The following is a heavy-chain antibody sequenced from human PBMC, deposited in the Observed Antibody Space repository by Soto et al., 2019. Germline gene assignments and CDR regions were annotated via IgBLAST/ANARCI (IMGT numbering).Heavy chain of an antibody. CDR1: GFTFSSYA. CDR2: ISYDGSNK. J-gene: IGHJ4*02. V-gene: IGHV3-30-3*01. D-gene: IGHD6-13*01. CDR3: ARSRIAAAGTPLDY. Sequence: GGSLRLSCAASGFTFSSYAMHWVRQAPGKGLKWVAVISYDGSNKYYADSVKGRFTISRDNSKNTLYLQMNSLRAEDTAVYYCARSRIAAAGTPLDYWGQGTLVTVSS.